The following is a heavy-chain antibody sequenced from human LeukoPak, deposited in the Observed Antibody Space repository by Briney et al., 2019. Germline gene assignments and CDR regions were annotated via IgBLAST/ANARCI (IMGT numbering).Heavy chain of an antibody. D-gene: IGHD2-2*01. CDR3: AGGRAKRGYCSSTSCLRFDP. CDR2: MNPNSGNT. Sequence: ASVKVSCKASGYTFTSYDINWVRQATGQGLEWMGWMNPNSGNTGYAQKFQGRVTMTRNTSISTAYMELSSLRSEDTAVYYCAGGRAKRGYCSSTSCLRFDPWGQGTLVTVSS. J-gene: IGHJ5*02. V-gene: IGHV1-8*01. CDR1: GYTFTSYD.